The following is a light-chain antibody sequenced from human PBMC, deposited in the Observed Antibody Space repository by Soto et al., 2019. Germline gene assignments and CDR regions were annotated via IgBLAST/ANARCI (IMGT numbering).Light chain of an antibody. Sequence: QSALTQSASVSGSPGQSITISCTGTSSDVGGYNYVSWYQEHPGKAPKLMIYDVSNRPSGVSNRFSGSKSGNTASLTISGLQAEDEADYYCSSYTSDSTYVFGTGTKLTVL. J-gene: IGLJ1*01. CDR2: DVS. CDR1: SSDVGGYNY. V-gene: IGLV2-14*01. CDR3: SSYTSDSTYV.